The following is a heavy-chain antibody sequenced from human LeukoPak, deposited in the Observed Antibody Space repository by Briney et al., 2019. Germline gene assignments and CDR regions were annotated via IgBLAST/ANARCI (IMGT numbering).Heavy chain of an antibody. V-gene: IGHV4-34*01. D-gene: IGHD2-2*02. CDR2: INHSGST. CDR3: ARGRYCSSTSCYSNWFDP. CDR1: GGSFSGYY. J-gene: IGHJ5*02. Sequence: SETLSLTCAVYGGSFSGYYWSWIRQPPGKGLEWIEEINHSGSTNYNPSLKSRVTISVDTSKNQFSLKLNSVTAADTAVYYCARGRYCSSTSCYSNWFDPWGQGTLVTVSS.